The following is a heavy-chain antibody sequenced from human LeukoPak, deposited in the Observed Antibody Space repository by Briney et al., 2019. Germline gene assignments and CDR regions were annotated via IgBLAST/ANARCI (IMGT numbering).Heavy chain of an antibody. CDR3: ARAGTTQIDY. D-gene: IGHD4-11*01. Sequence: SETLSLTCTVSGGSISSGGYYWSWLRQHPGRGLEWIGYIYYSGSTYYNPSLKSRVTISVDTSKNQFSLKLSSVTAADTAVYYCARAGTTQIDYWGQGTLVAVSS. V-gene: IGHV4-31*03. CDR2: IYYSGST. CDR1: GGSISSGGYY. J-gene: IGHJ4*02.